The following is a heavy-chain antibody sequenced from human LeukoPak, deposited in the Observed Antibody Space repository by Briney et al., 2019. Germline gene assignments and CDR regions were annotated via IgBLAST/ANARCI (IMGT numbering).Heavy chain of an antibody. Sequence: RGSLRLSCAASGFSCSSYRMSWVRQAPGKGVGWLANINKGGDGRDYVDSVKGRSTISRDNAKNSLYLQMNRLRAEDTAVYYCARVSWSAFDCWGRGILVTVSS. D-gene: IGHD3-3*01. J-gene: IGHJ4*02. CDR1: GFSCSSYR. CDR2: INKGGDGR. CDR3: ARVSWSAFDC. V-gene: IGHV3-7*01.